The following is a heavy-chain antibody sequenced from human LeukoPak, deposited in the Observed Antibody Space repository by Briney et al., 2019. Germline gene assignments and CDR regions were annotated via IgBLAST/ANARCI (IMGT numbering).Heavy chain of an antibody. D-gene: IGHD3-22*01. CDR3: ARDSAYYYDSSGYSPYDY. V-gene: IGHV1-2*02. J-gene: IGHJ4*02. CDR1: GYTFTGYY. CDR2: INPNSGGT. Sequence: ASVKVSCKASGYTFTGYYMHWVRQAPGQGLEWMGWINPNSGGTNYAQKFQGRVTMTRDTSISTAYMELSRLRSDDTAMYYCARDSAYYYDSSGYSPYDYWGQGTLVTVSS.